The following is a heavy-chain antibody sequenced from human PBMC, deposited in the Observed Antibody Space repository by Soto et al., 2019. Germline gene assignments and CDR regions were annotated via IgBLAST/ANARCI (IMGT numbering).Heavy chain of an antibody. D-gene: IGHD3-16*01. Sequence: QLLESGGGLVQPGGSQRLSCAASGFAFNKYVMTWVRQPPGKGLEWVSGITGGGETTYYAESVKGRFTISRDNSKNPLVLPMKSLRADDTAVHFCAKDQSRGTTLSYPDFWGQGTLVIVPP. CDR3: AKDQSRGTTLSYPDF. CDR2: ITGGGETT. CDR1: GFAFNKYV. J-gene: IGHJ4*02. V-gene: IGHV3-23*01.